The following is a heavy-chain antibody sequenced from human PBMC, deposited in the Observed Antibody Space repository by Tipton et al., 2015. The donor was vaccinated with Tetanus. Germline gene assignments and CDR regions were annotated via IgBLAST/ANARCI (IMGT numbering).Heavy chain of an antibody. CDR1: GFTFDDYA. D-gene: IGHD6-13*01. J-gene: IGHJ4*02. CDR2: ISWNSGSI. CDR3: AKHIFGMGQQLRPSFDY. Sequence: SLRLSCAASGFTFDDYAMHWVRQAPGKGLEWVSGISWNSGSIGYADSVKGRFTISGDNAKNSLYLQMNSLRAEDTALYYCAKHIFGMGQQLRPSFDYWGQGTLVTVSS. V-gene: IGHV3-9*01.